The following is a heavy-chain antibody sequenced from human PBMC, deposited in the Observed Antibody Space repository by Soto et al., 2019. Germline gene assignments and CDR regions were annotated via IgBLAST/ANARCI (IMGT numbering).Heavy chain of an antibody. Sequence: SVKVSCKASGGTFSSYAISWVRQAPGQGLEWMGGIIPIFGTANYAQKFQGRVTVTADESTSTAYMELSSLRSEDTAVYYCAIRKEMATNYEPWFDPWGQGTLVTVSS. CDR1: GGTFSSYA. D-gene: IGHD3-3*01. CDR2: IIPIFGTA. J-gene: IGHJ5*02. CDR3: AIRKEMATNYEPWFDP. V-gene: IGHV1-69*13.